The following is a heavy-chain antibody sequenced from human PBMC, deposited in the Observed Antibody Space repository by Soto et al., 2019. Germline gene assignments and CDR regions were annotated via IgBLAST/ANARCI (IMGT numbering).Heavy chain of an antibody. CDR2: IQSGGRT. CDR1: GFTVSSNY. V-gene: IGHV3-66*01. J-gene: IGHJ6*04. Sequence: PGGSLRLSCAASGFTVSSNYMTWVRQAPGKGLEWVSLIQSGGRTYYAGSVKGRFTISRDNSKNTLFLQMNSLRVEDTAVYYCGRDDVHCSGGRCYGVPTDVWGKGTTVTVSS. CDR3: GRDDVHCSGGRCYGVPTDV. D-gene: IGHD2-15*01.